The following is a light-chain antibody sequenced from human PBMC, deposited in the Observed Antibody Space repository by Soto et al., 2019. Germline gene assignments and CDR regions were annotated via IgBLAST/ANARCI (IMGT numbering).Light chain of an antibody. J-gene: IGLJ2*01. CDR3: CSYAGSSTWVV. CDR2: EGS. CDR1: SSDVGSYNL. Sequence: QSVLTQHASVSGSPGQSITISCTGTSSDVGSYNLVSGYQQHPGKAPKLMIYEGSKRPSGVSNRFSGSKSGNTASLTISGLQAEDEADYYCCSYAGSSTWVVFGGGTKLTVL. V-gene: IGLV2-23*01.